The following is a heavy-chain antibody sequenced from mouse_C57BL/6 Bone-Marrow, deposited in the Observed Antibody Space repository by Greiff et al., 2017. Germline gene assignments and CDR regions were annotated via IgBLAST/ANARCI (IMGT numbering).Heavy chain of an antibody. Sequence: VQLQQSGAELVRPGTSVKVSCKASGYAFTNYLIEWVKQRPGQGLEWIGVITPGSGGTNYNEKFKGKATLTADKSSSTAYMQLSSLTSEDSAVYFCARWGGTTVVGDWYFDVWGTGTTVTVSS. D-gene: IGHD1-1*01. CDR3: ARWGGTTVVGDWYFDV. CDR2: ITPGSGGT. V-gene: IGHV1-54*01. J-gene: IGHJ1*03. CDR1: GYAFTNYL.